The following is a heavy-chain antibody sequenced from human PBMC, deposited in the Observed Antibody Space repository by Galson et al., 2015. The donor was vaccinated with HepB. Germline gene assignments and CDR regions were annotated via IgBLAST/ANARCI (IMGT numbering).Heavy chain of an antibody. D-gene: IGHD3-10*01. V-gene: IGHV3-23*01. J-gene: IGHJ6*02. CDR2: ISGSGGST. CDR1: GFTFSSYA. CDR3: AKDQTGYYGSGSYEYYGMDV. Sequence: LRLSCAASGFTFSSYAMSWVRQAPGKGLEWVSAISGSGGSTYYADSVKGRFTISRDNSKNTLYLQMNSLRAEDTAVYYCAKDQTGYYGSGSYEYYGMDVWGQGTTVTVSS.